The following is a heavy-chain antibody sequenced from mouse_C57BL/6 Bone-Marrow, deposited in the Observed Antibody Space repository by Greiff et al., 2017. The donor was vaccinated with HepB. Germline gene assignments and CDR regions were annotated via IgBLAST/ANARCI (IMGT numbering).Heavy chain of an antibody. J-gene: IGHJ1*03. D-gene: IGHD2-5*01. CDR2: ISSGSSTI. V-gene: IGHV5-17*01. CDR1: GFTFSDYG. CDR3: ARPYSNHWYFDV. Sequence: EVKLVESGGGSVKPGGSLKLSCAASGFTFSDYGMHWVRQAPEKGLEWVAYISSGSSTIYYADTVKGRFTISRDNAKNTLFLQMTSLRSEDTAMYYCARPYSNHWYFDVWGTGTTVTVSS.